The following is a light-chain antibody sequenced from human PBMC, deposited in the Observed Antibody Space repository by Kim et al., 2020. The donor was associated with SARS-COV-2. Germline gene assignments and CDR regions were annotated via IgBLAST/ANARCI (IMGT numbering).Light chain of an antibody. CDR3: QQYYTYTT. V-gene: IGKV1-5*03. CDR2: RAY. J-gene: IGKJ1*01. CDR1: SSGSNG. Sequence: SASERDRDHITCQTSSSGSNGLAWYQQKSEKAPKILIYRAYSVKGGDPSRCCGSGCGTEYTLTINSLQPDDSATYYCQQYYTYTTFGQGTKVDIK.